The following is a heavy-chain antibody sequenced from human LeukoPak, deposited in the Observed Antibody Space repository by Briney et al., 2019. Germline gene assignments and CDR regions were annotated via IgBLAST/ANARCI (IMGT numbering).Heavy chain of an antibody. Sequence: ASVKVSCKASGYTFTGHYMHWVRQAPGQGLEWMGWINPNSGGTNYAQKFQGRVTMTRDTSISTAYMELSRLRSDDTAVYYCARDTGYDYVWGSYRRKTEFDYWGQGTLVTVSS. J-gene: IGHJ4*02. CDR1: GYTFTGHY. CDR3: ARDTGYDYVWGSYRRKTEFDY. CDR2: INPNSGGT. D-gene: IGHD3-16*02. V-gene: IGHV1-2*02.